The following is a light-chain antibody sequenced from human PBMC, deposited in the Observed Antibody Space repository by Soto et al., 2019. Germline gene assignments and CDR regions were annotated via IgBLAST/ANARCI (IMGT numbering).Light chain of an antibody. J-gene: IGKJ2*01. CDR3: HQYNSWPPGT. CDR2: DAS. Sequence: EVVLTQSPATLSVSPGERGTLSCRASQSVKSNLAWYQQKPGQAPRLLISDASTRATGIPARFSGSGSGTEFTLTISSLQSEDFALYYCHQYNSWPPGTFGQGTKVDIK. V-gene: IGKV3-15*01. CDR1: QSVKSN.